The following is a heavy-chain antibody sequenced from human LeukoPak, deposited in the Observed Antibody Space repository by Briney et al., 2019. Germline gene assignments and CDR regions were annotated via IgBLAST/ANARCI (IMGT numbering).Heavy chain of an antibody. D-gene: IGHD5-12*01. CDR3: ATTPGDIVAPQAAAGPDY. CDR1: GGTFSSYT. J-gene: IGHJ4*02. Sequence: SVKVSCKASGGTFSSYTISWVRQAPGQGLEWMGRIIPILGIANYAQKFQGRVTITADKSTSTAYMELSSLRSEDTAVYYCATTPGDIVAPQAAAGPDYWGQGTLVTVSS. V-gene: IGHV1-69*02. CDR2: IIPILGIA.